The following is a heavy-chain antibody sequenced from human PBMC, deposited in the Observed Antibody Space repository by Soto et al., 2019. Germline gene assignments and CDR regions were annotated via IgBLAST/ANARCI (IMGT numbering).Heavy chain of an antibody. Sequence: SETLSLTCTVSGGSMSSHYWSWIRQPPGKGLEWIGYIYYSGNTNYNASLKSRLTISVDTSKNQFSLELTSVTAADTAVYYCARGGWSMDVWGQGTTVT. V-gene: IGHV4-59*11. D-gene: IGHD2-15*01. CDR1: GGSMSSHY. CDR2: IYYSGNT. CDR3: ARGGWSMDV. J-gene: IGHJ6*02.